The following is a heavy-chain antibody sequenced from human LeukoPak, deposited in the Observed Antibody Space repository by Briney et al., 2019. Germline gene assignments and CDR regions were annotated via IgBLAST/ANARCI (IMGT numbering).Heavy chain of an antibody. CDR1: GFTFSSYS. V-gene: IGHV3-15*01. CDR3: TTDISNRLGYCSSTSCRMNDAFDI. D-gene: IGHD2-2*01. Sequence: GGSLRLSCAASGFTFSSYSMNWVRQAPGKGREWVGRIKSKTDGGTTDYAAPVKGRFTISRDDSKITLYLQMNSLKTEDTAVYYCTTDISNRLGYCSSTSCRMNDAFDIWGQGTMVTVSS. CDR2: IKSKTDGGTT. J-gene: IGHJ3*02.